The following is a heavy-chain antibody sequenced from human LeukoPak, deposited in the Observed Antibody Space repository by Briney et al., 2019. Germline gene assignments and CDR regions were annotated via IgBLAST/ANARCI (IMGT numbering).Heavy chain of an antibody. CDR3: ARQWSCSGGSCTRIHGAFDI. D-gene: IGHD2-15*01. Sequence: PSQTLSLTCTVSGGSISSGSYYWSWIRQPAGKGLEWIGRIYTSGSTNYNPSLKSRVTISVDTSKNQFSLKLSSVTAADTAVYYCARQWSCSGGSCTRIHGAFDIWGQGTMVTVSS. CDR2: IYTSGST. CDR1: GGSISSGSYY. J-gene: IGHJ3*02. V-gene: IGHV4-61*02.